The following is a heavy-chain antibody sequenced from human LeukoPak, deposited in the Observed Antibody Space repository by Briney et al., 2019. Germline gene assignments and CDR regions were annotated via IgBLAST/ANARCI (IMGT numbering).Heavy chain of an antibody. V-gene: IGHV4-59*11. D-gene: IGHD5-18*01. CDR3: ATIKRGNIFGFFDF. CDR2: VLDNVRT. Sequence: SETLSLTCTVSGGSISSHYWSWVRQPPGKGLEWIGYVLDNVRTKDNPSLNSRFTLSADTSKNQFSLRLTSVTAADTAVYYCATIKRGNIFGFFDFCGQGILVTVSS. J-gene: IGHJ4*02. CDR1: GGSISSHY.